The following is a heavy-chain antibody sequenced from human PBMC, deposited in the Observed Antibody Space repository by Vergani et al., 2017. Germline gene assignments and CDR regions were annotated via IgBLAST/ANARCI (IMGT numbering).Heavy chain of an antibody. D-gene: IGHD2-2*01. Sequence: QVLLVQSGAEVKKPGASVRVSCKTSGYTFTNYYIHWVRQAPGQGLGWMGIINPSGGSTTYAKLFQGRLTMTRETSKSTVYMDLSNLRSEDTAVYYCARPHGDILPPDPRRLDYWGQGTLVNVSS. CDR2: INPSGGST. CDR3: ARPHGDILPPDPRRLDY. J-gene: IGHJ4*02. CDR1: GYTFTNYY. V-gene: IGHV1-46*03.